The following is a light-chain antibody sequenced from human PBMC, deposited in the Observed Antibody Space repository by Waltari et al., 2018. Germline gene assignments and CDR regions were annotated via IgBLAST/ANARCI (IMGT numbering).Light chain of an antibody. J-gene: IGKJ4*01. CDR3: QQYSTFPPT. CDR2: AAS. V-gene: IGKV1-16*02. Sequence: ISTFLAWFQLKPGKAPKSLIYAASTLQTGVSSNCSGSGSGTDFTLTISSLQPGDCATYYCQQYSTFPPTFGGGTRVEI. CDR1: ISTF.